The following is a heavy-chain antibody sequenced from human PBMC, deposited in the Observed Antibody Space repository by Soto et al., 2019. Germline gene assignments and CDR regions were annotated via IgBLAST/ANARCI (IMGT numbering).Heavy chain of an antibody. J-gene: IGHJ5*02. CDR3: ARVVPGAEAWFGP. Sequence: SVKVSCETSCYTFSNYGITWVRQAPGQPLEWLGWISLYSDGTNYAQKFQGRVSMTTDTSTTTAYMELRSLRSDDTAVYYCARVVPGAEAWFGPWGQGTLVTVSS. V-gene: IGHV1-18*01. CDR2: ISLYSDGT. D-gene: IGHD2-2*01. CDR1: CYTFSNYG.